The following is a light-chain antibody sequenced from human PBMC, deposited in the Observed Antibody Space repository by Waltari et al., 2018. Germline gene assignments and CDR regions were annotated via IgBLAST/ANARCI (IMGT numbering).Light chain of an antibody. Sequence: QSALTQPRSVSGSPGQSVTISCTGTSSDVGGYNYVSWYQQHLDKAPKLIIYDINKRPSGVPDRFSGSKSGNTASLTISGLQAEDEADYYCCSYVGSNIYWVFGGGTKLTVL. CDR3: CSYVGSNIYWV. J-gene: IGLJ3*02. CDR2: DIN. V-gene: IGLV2-11*01. CDR1: SSDVGGYNY.